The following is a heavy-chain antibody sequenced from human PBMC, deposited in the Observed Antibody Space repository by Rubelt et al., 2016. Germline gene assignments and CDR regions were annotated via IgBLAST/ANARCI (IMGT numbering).Heavy chain of an antibody. Sequence: QAPDKGLEWVAVVRFDGTRTYYADSVRGRFTMSRDNSRSTLYLQMNSLRAEDTAVYYCATGLREAFDLWGQGTLVTVSS. D-gene: IGHD4-17*01. CDR3: ATGLREAFDL. CDR2: VRFDGTRT. V-gene: IGHV3-33*01. J-gene: IGHJ4*02.